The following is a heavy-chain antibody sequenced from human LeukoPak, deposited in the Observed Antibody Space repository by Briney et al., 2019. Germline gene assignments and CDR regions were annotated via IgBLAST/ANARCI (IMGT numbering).Heavy chain of an antibody. Sequence: SQTLSLTCTVSGGSISSYYWSWIRQPAGKGLEWIGRIYTSGSTNYNPSLKSRVPMSVDTSKNQFSLKLSSVTAADTAVYYCARGGAEWLRFPASNYYYYYYMDVWGKGTTVTISS. V-gene: IGHV4-4*07. J-gene: IGHJ6*03. CDR2: IYTSGST. CDR3: ARGGAEWLRFPASNYYYYYYMDV. D-gene: IGHD5-12*01. CDR1: GGSISSYY.